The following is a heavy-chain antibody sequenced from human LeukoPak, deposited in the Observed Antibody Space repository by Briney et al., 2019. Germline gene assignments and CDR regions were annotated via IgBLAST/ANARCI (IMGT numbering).Heavy chain of an antibody. CDR1: GGSISSSNW. CDR2: IYHSGST. CDR3: ARGEHGDQLSYYYYYYYMDV. V-gene: IGHV4-4*02. Sequence: PSETLSLTCTVSGGSISSSNWWSWVRQPPGKGLEWIGEIYHSGSTNYNPSLKSRVTISVDKSKNQFSLKLSSVTAADTAVYYCARGEHGDQLSYYYYYYYMDVWGKGTTVTVSS. D-gene: IGHD4-17*01. J-gene: IGHJ6*03.